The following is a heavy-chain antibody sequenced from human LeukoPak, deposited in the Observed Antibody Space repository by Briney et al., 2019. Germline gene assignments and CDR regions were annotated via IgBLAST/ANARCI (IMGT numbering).Heavy chain of an antibody. Sequence: GGSLRLFCAASGFTFSDYYMSWIRQAPGKGLEWVSYISSSGSTIYYADSVKGRFTISRDNAKNSLYLQMNSLRAEDTAVYYCARDSPMHAFDIWGRGTMVTVSS. J-gene: IGHJ3*02. CDR2: ISSSGSTI. CDR3: ARDSPMHAFDI. V-gene: IGHV3-11*01. CDR1: GFTFSDYY.